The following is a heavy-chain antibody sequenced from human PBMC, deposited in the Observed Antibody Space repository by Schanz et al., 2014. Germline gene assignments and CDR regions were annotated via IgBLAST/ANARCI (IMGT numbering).Heavy chain of an antibody. J-gene: IGHJ2*01. D-gene: IGHD6-6*01. CDR3: ARAGQDFEYSSLSPIWYFDL. Sequence: QVQLVQSGAEVKKPGASVKVSCKASGYTFTSYGISWVRQAPGQGLEWMGWISAYNGNTNYAQKLQGRVTMTTDTSTSTASMELRSLRSDDTAVYYCARAGQDFEYSSLSPIWYFDLWGRGTLVTVSS. CDR2: ISAYNGNT. CDR1: GYTFTSYG. V-gene: IGHV1-18*01.